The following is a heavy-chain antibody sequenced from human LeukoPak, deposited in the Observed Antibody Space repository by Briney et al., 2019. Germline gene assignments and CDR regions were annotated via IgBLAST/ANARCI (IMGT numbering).Heavy chain of an antibody. D-gene: IGHD6-13*01. CDR2: IVVGSGNT. CDR3: AAVFAAAGTYYYYYGMDV. Sequence: SVKVSCKAPGFTFTSSAVQWVRQARGQRLEWIGWIVVGSGNTNYAQKFQERVTITRDMSTSTAYMELSSLRSEDTAVYYCAAVFAAAGTYYYYYGMDVWGKGTTVTVSS. CDR1: GFTFTSSA. V-gene: IGHV1-58*01. J-gene: IGHJ6*04.